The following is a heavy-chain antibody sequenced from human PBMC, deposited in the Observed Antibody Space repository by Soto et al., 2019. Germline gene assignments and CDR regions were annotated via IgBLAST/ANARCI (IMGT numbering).Heavy chain of an antibody. D-gene: IGHD2-15*01. V-gene: IGHV3-21*01. CDR1: GFTFSSYS. J-gene: IGHJ4*02. CDR3: ARPASRYCSGGSCYEGY. CDR2: ISSSSSYI. Sequence: PGGSLRLSCAASGFTFSSYSMNWVRQAPGKGLEWVSSISSSSSYIYYADSVKGQFTISRDNAKNSLYLQMNSLRAGDTAVYYCARPASRYCSGGSCYEGYWGQGTLVTVSS.